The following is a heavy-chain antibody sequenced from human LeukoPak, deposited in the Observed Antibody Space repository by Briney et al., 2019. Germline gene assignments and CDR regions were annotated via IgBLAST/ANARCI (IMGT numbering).Heavy chain of an antibody. D-gene: IGHD3-10*01. V-gene: IGHV3-33*01. CDR3: ARRLGNWFDL. CDR1: GFTFSSYD. J-gene: IGHJ5*02. Sequence: GGSLRLSCAASGFTFSSYDMHWVRQAPGKGLEWVAVLWYDGSNKYYADSVKGRFTISRDISKNTLYLQMNSLRAEDTAVYYCARRLGNWFDLWGQGTLVTVSS. CDR2: LWYDGSNK.